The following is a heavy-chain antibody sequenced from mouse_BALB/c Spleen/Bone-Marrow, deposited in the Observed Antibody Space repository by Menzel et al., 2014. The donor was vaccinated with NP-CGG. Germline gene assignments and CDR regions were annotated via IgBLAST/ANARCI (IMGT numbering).Heavy chain of an antibody. J-gene: IGHJ2*01. Sequence: EVKLMESGGGLVQPGGSLNLACVASGFDFGRYWMSWARQAPGKGLEWIGEINPGSSTINYSPSLKDKFIISGDNAKNTLYLQMSKVRSEDTALYYCARLGYYYYHDNWGRGTTLTVSS. CDR1: GFDFGRYW. D-gene: IGHD1-1*01. CDR3: ARLGYYYYHDN. CDR2: INPGSSTI. V-gene: IGHV4-2*02.